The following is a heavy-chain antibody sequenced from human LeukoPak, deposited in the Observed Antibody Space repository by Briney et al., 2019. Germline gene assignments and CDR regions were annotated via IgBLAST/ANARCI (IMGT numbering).Heavy chain of an antibody. CDR3: TRDGDTSGYSD. V-gene: IGHV3-74*01. CDR2: INPDGSSA. Sequence: GGSLRLSCAASGFIFSSYWIHWVRQAPGKGLVWVSRINPDGSSATYADSVRGRFTISRDNAKNSLYLQMNSLRAEDTAVYYCTRDGDTSGYSDWGQGTLVTASS. CDR1: GFIFSSYW. D-gene: IGHD3-22*01. J-gene: IGHJ4*02.